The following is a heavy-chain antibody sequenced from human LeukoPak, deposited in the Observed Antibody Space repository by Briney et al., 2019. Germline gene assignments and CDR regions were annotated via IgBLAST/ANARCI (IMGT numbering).Heavy chain of an antibody. Sequence: PGGSLRLSCAASGFTFRSYSMNWVRQAPRKGLEWVSSISTSSSYIYYADSVKGRFTISRDNAKNLLYLQMNSLRAEDTAVYHCARDRSTNSYAEYFFDYWGQGTLVTVSS. D-gene: IGHD3-16*01. V-gene: IGHV3-21*01. J-gene: IGHJ4*02. CDR3: ARDRSTNSYAEYFFDY. CDR2: ISTSSSYI. CDR1: GFTFRSYS.